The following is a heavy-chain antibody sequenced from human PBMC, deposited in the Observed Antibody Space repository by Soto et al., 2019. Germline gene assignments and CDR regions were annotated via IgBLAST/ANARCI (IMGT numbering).Heavy chain of an antibody. D-gene: IGHD2-15*01. J-gene: IGHJ6*02. CDR2: IIPIFGTA. V-gene: IGHV1-69*06. Sequence: SVKVSCKASGGTFSSYAISWVRQAPGQGLEWMGGIIPIFGTANYAQKFQGRVTITADKSTSTAYMELSSLRSEDTAVYYCARESRGSAGSFLNQRYYYYYYGMDVWGQGTTVTVAS. CDR1: GGTFSSYA. CDR3: ARESRGSAGSFLNQRYYYYYYGMDV.